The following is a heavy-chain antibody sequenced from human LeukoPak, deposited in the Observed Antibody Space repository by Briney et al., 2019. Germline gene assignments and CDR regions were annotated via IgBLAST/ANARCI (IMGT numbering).Heavy chain of an antibody. CDR1: GGSFSGYY. J-gene: IGHJ4*02. D-gene: IGHD1-26*01. CDR3: ARGSRPKGGSYLGFDY. CDR2: INHSGST. Sequence: PSETLSLTCAVYGGSFSGYYWSWTRQPPGKGLEWIGEINHSGSTNYNPSLKSRVTISVDTSKNQFSLKLSSVTAADTAVYYCARGSRPKGGSYLGFDYWGQGTLVTVSS. V-gene: IGHV4-34*01.